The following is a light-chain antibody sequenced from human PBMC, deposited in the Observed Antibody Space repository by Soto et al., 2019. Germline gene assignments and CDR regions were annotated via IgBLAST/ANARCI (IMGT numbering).Light chain of an antibody. CDR3: QQYATSPLT. J-gene: IGKJ4*01. V-gene: IGKV3-20*01. CDR2: GAL. Sequence: EIVLTQSPGTLSLSPGERATLSCRASQSVSTNQLAWYQQKPGQAPRLLIYGALSRATGIPDRFSGSGSGTDFTLTISRLEPEDFALYYCQQYATSPLTFGGGTKVDIK. CDR1: QSVSTNQ.